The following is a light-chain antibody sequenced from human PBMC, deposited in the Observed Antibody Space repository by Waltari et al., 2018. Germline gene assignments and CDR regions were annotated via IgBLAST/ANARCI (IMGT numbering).Light chain of an antibody. Sequence: DVQLTQSPSFLAASVGDRVTLTCRASQGISSYLAWYQQKPGKAPKLLIYAASTLQSGVPSRFSGSGSGTEFTLTISSLQPEDFATYSCLQRSGYPYTFGPGTKVEIK. J-gene: IGKJ3*01. V-gene: IGKV1-9*01. CDR2: AAS. CDR1: QGISSY. CDR3: LQRSGYPYT.